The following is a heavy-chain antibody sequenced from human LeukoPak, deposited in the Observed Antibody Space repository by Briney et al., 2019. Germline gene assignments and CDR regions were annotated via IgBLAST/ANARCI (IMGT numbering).Heavy chain of an antibody. J-gene: IGHJ4*02. V-gene: IGHV1-2*06. CDR2: INPNSGGT. D-gene: IGHD2-2*02. CDR3: ATSYIDSDY. Sequence: ASVKVSCKASGYTFTGYYMHWVRQAPGQGLEWMGRINPNSGGTNYAQKFQGRVTMTRDTSISTAYMELSGLRSGDTAVYYCATSYIDSDYWGQGTLVTVSS. CDR1: GYTFTGYY.